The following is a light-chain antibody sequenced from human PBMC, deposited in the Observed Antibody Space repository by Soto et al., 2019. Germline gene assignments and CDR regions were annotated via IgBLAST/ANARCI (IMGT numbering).Light chain of an antibody. V-gene: IGLV2-23*02. CDR2: EVS. J-gene: IGLJ1*01. CDR1: SSDVGSYKY. Sequence: QSALTQPASMSGSPGQSITISCTGTSSDVGSYKYVSWYQQHPGKAPKLMIYEVSKRPSGYANRFSGSKSGNTASLTISGLQAEDEADYYCCSYAGSSTYVFGTGTKLTVL. CDR3: CSYAGSSTYV.